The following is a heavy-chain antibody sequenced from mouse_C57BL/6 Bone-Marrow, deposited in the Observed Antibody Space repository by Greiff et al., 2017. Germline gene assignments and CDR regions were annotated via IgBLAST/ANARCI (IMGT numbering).Heavy chain of an antibody. J-gene: IGHJ3*01. V-gene: IGHV5-17*01. CDR1: GFTFSDYG. CDR2: ISSGSSTI. CDR3: ASGAYGSSSWFAY. Sequence: EVMLVESGGGLVKPGGSLKLSCAASGFTFSDYGMHWVRQAPEKGLEWVAYISSGSSTIYYADTVKGRFTISRDNAKNTLFLQMTSLRSEGTAMYYCASGAYGSSSWFAYWGQGTLVTVSA. D-gene: IGHD1-1*01.